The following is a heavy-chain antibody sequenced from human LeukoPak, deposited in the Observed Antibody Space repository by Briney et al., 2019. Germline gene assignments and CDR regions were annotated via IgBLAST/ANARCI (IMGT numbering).Heavy chain of an antibody. CDR2: INHSGST. CDR1: GGSISSSSYY. D-gene: IGHD3-22*01. V-gene: IGHV4-39*07. J-gene: IGHJ3*02. Sequence: SETLSLTCTVSGGSISSSSYYWGWIRQPPGKGLEWIGEINHSGSTNYNPSLKSRVTISVDTSKNQFSLKLSSVTAADTAVYYCARDRKWHYYDSSGYFDAFDIWGQGTMVTVSS. CDR3: ARDRKWHYYDSSGYFDAFDI.